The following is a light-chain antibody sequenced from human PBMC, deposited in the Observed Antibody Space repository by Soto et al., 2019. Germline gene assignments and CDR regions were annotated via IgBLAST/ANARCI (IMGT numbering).Light chain of an antibody. CDR1: TSDIGTYSY. CDR3: CSSTGISTLL. CDR2: EVS. J-gene: IGLJ1*01. Sequence: QSVRTQPASVSGSPGQSITISCTGTTSDIGTYSYVSWYQQHAGKAPKLIIYEVSHRPSGVSNRFSGSKSGSTASLSISGLQAEDEAHYCCSSTGISTLLFATGTKVTVL. V-gene: IGLV2-14*01.